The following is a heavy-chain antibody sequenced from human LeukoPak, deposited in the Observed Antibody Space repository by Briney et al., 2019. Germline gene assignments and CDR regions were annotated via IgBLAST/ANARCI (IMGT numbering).Heavy chain of an antibody. D-gene: IGHD3-16*01. J-gene: IGHJ5*02. CDR1: SYSITSGFS. V-gene: IGHV4-38-2*02. CDR2: ISHSGTT. Sequence: SETLSLTCAVSSYSITSGFSWGWIRQPPGKGLEWIGTISHSGTTDYKSTLESRLTISMDTSKNLFSLRLTSVTAADTAVYYGAREGAVPGIDPWGQGTLVTVSS. CDR3: AREGAVPGIDP.